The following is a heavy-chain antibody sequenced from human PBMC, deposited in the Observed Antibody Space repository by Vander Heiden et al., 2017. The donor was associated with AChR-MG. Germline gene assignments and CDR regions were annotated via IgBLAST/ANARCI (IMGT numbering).Heavy chain of an antibody. V-gene: IGHV3-23*01. J-gene: IGHJ4*02. D-gene: IGHD4-17*01. CDR2: ISGSGGST. CDR3: AKSDPVPSVGRLPLAY. CDR1: GITFSSYA. Sequence: EVQLLESGGGLVQPGGSLRLSCAASGITFSSYAMTWVRQAPGKGLEWVSAISGSGGSTYYADSVKGRFTISGDNSKNTLYLQLNSLRAEDTAVYYCAKSDPVPSVGRLPLAYWGQGTLVTVSS.